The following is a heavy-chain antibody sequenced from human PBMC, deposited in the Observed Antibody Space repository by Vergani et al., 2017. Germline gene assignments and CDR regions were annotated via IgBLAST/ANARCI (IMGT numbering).Heavy chain of an antibody. CDR3: ARDRTTGEFDY. J-gene: IGHJ4*02. Sequence: QVQLQESGPGLVKPSETLSLTCTVSGGSISSYYWSWIRQPPGKGLEWIGYIYYSGSTYYNPSLKSRVTISVDTSKNQFSLKLSSVTAADTAVYYCARDRTTGEFDYWGQGTLVTVSS. CDR2: IYYSGST. CDR1: GGSISSYY. V-gene: IGHV4-59*12. D-gene: IGHD7-27*01.